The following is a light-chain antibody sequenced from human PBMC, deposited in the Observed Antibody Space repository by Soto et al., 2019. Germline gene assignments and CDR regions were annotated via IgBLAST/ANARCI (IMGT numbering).Light chain of an antibody. CDR3: QQYGSSPHT. CDR2: DAS. CDR1: QSVGSH. J-gene: IGKJ1*01. Sequence: EAVMTQSRTALSMCPGERATLSVRASQSVGSHLAWYQQRPGQAPRLLIYDASTRATGIPVRFRGSGSGTEFTLTISSLQPEDFAVYYCQQYGSSPHTFGQATKVDIK. V-gene: IGKV3-15*01.